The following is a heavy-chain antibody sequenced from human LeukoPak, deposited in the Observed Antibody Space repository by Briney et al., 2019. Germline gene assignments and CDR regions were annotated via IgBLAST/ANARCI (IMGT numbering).Heavy chain of an antibody. D-gene: IGHD3-22*01. CDR3: AKDPAGGYDSSGYPDY. CDR2: ISYDGSNK. J-gene: IGHJ4*02. Sequence: QPGGSLRLSRAASGFTFSSYGMHWVRQAPGKGLGWVAVISYDGSNKYYADSVKGRFTISGDNSKNTLYLQMNSLRAEDTAVYYCAKDPAGGYDSSGYPDYWGQGTLVTVSS. V-gene: IGHV3-30*18. CDR1: GFTFSSYG.